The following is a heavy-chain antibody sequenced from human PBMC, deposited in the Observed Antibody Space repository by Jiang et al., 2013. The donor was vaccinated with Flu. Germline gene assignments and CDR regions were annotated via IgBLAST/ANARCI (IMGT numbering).Heavy chain of an antibody. CDR3: ARDSVPAADGDGMDV. CDR2: IIPIFGTT. V-gene: IGHV1-69*01. D-gene: IGHD2-2*01. Sequence: KVSCKASGATFRSYLINWVRQAPGQGLEWMGGIIPIFGTTNFAQKFQGRITITADESTNTAYMELSSLSSEDTAVYYCARDSVPAADGDGMDVWGQGTTVTVSS. CDR1: GATFRSYL. J-gene: IGHJ6*02.